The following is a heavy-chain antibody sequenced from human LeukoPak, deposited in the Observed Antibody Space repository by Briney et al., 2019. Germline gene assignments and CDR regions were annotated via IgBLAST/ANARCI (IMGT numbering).Heavy chain of an antibody. D-gene: IGHD5-24*01. CDR3: ASGLQRSRSISNHYYFDY. J-gene: IGHJ4*02. CDR2: INHSGST. Sequence: PSETLSLTCAVYGGSFSGYYWSWTRQPPGKGLEWIGEINHSGSTNYNPSLKSRVTISVDTSKNQFSLKLSSVTAADTAVYYCASGLQRSRSISNHYYFDYWGQGTLVTVSS. CDR1: GGSFSGYY. V-gene: IGHV4-34*01.